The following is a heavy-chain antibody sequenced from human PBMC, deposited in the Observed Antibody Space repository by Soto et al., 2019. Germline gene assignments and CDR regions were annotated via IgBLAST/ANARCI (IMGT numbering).Heavy chain of an antibody. D-gene: IGHD3-22*01. V-gene: IGHV1-46*03. CDR1: GDTVTSYY. J-gene: IGHJ1*01. CDR3: ASSTYFYESSGSN. CDR2: INPVGGST. Sequence: ASVKVSCKASGDTVTSYYMHWVRQAPGQGLEWMGIINPVGGSTVYAQSFQGRVIMTTDKSTSTVYMELSSLRSEDTAVYFCASSTYFYESSGSNWG.